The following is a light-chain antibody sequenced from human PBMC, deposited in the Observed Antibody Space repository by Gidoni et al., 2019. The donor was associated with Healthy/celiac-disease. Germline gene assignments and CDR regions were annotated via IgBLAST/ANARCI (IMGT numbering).Light chain of an antibody. Sequence: EIVLTLSTAPLSLSPWERATLSCRASQSVSSYLAWYQQKPGQAPRLLIYDASNRATAIPARFSGSGSGTDFALTISSLGPEDFAVYDCQRRSNWPPCSFGQGTKLEIK. V-gene: IGKV3-11*01. CDR3: QRRSNWPPCS. J-gene: IGKJ2*04. CDR1: QSVSSY. CDR2: DAS.